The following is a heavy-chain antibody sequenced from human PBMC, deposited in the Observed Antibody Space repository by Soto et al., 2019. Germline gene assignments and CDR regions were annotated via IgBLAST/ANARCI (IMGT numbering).Heavy chain of an antibody. J-gene: IGHJ5*02. Sequence: GESLKISCKGSGYSFPSYWIGWVRQMPGKGLEWMGIIYPGDSDTRYSPSFQGQVTISADKSISTAYLQWSSLKASDTAMYYCARQYYYDSSGYYYNWFDPWGQGTLVTVSS. D-gene: IGHD3-22*01. V-gene: IGHV5-51*01. CDR3: ARQYYYDSSGYYYNWFDP. CDR2: IYPGDSDT. CDR1: GYSFPSYW.